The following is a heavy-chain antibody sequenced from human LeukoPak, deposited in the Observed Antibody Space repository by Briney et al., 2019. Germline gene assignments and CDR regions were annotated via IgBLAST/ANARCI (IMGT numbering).Heavy chain of an antibody. Sequence: PSETLSLTCAVYGGSFSGYYWGWIRQPPGKGLKWIGSIYYSGSTYYNASLKSRGTISVDTSKNQFSLKLNSVTAADTAVYFCARQVVAVAGTGYFDYWGQGTLVTVSS. CDR2: IYYSGST. CDR3: ARQVVAVAGTGYFDY. V-gene: IGHV4-39*01. D-gene: IGHD6-19*01. J-gene: IGHJ4*02. CDR1: GGSFSGYY.